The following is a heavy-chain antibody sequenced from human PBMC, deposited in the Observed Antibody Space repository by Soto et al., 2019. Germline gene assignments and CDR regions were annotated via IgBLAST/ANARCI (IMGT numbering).Heavy chain of an antibody. V-gene: IGHV1-69*13. J-gene: IGHJ1*01. CDR2: IIPVFGRP. CDR1: GVTFSSFG. Sequence: SVRVSCKASGVTFSSFGISWVRQAPGQGLEWMGGIIPVFGRPNYAQRFRGRLTITADESTNTSYMELIDLTSEDTAVYYCAREASGYDFWGQGTQVTVSS. CDR3: AREASGYDF. D-gene: IGHD5-12*01.